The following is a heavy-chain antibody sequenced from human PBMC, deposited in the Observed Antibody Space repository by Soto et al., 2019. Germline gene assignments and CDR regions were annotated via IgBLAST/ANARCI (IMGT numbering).Heavy chain of an antibody. CDR1: GFTFSNSW. J-gene: IGHJ4*02. CDR2: MNQDGSEK. CDR3: AREMFPRTVLDSSSPWGDY. Sequence: GGSLRLSCAASGFTFSNSWMTWVRQAPGKGLEWVANMNQDGSEKYYGYSVKGRFTISRDNAKNSLSLQMNSLRAEDTAVYFCAREMFPRTVLDSSSPWGDYWGQGTAVTVSS. D-gene: IGHD6-6*01. V-gene: IGHV3-7*03.